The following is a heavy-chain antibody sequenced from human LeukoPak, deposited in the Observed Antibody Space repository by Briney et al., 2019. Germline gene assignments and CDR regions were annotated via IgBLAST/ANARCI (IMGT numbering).Heavy chain of an antibody. CDR2: IYPGDSDT. CDR1: GYSFTSYW. CDR3: ARLVGYYYDSSGYYYASWFDP. D-gene: IGHD3-22*01. Sequence: GASLKISCKGSGYSFTSYWIGWVRQMPGKGLEWMGIIYPGDSDTRYSPSFQGQVTISADKSISTAYLQWSSLKASDTAMYYCARLVGYYYDSSGYYYASWFDPWGQGTLVTVSS. V-gene: IGHV5-51*01. J-gene: IGHJ5*02.